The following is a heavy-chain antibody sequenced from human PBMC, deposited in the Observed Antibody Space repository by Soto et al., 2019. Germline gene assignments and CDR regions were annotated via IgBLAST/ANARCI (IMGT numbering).Heavy chain of an antibody. Sequence: QITLKESGPPLVKPTQTLTLTCTFSGFSLSTSGVGVGWIRQPPGKALEWLALIYWDDDKRYSPSLKSRLTITKDTSKNQVVLTMTNMDPVDTATYYCAHVYGGYDNFDYWGQGTLVTVYS. D-gene: IGHD5-12*01. V-gene: IGHV2-5*02. J-gene: IGHJ4*02. CDR1: GFSLSTSGVG. CDR3: AHVYGGYDNFDY. CDR2: IYWDDDK.